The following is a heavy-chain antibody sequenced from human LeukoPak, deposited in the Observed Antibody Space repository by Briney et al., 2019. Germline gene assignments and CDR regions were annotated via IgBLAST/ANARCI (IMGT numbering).Heavy chain of an antibody. CDR1: GFTFSGYG. CDR3: ARDFEVGNGFQY. D-gene: IGHD1-26*01. V-gene: IGHV3-33*01. CDR2: IWYDGSNK. J-gene: IGHJ1*01. Sequence: GRFLRLSCAASGFTFSGYGMHWVRQAPGKGLEWVAVIWYDGSNKYYAESAKGRFTISRDNSKNTLYLQMNSLRAEDTAVYYCARDFEVGNGFQYWGQGTLVTVSS.